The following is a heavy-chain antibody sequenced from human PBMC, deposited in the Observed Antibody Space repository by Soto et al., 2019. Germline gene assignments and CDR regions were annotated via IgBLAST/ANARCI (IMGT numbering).Heavy chain of an antibody. J-gene: IGHJ6*02. CDR3: ARQGFGPLHGLVDV. V-gene: IGHV4-59*08. Sequence: QVQLQESGPGLVKPSETLSLSCTVSGGSISSYYWSWFRQSPGKRMEWIGYVHHSWGSSYNPSLQSRVAISRATSKSQFSLKVTSVTATDTPVYYCARQGFGPLHGLVDVWGQGTTVTVSS. CDR2: VHHSWGS. CDR1: GGSISSYY. D-gene: IGHD3-10*01.